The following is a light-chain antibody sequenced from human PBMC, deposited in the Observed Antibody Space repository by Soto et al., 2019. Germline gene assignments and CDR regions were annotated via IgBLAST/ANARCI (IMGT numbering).Light chain of an antibody. Sequence: EIVLTQSPATLSLSTGERATLSCRASQSVSSYLAWYQQKSGQAPRLLIYDASKRTTGIPARFSGSGPGTDFTLTISSLEPEDFAVYYCQQRSNWPYSFGQGTKLEIK. CDR1: QSVSSY. CDR3: QQRSNWPYS. J-gene: IGKJ2*01. V-gene: IGKV3D-11*02. CDR2: DAS.